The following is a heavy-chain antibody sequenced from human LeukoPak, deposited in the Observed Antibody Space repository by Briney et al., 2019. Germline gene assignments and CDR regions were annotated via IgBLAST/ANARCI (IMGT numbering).Heavy chain of an antibody. CDR3: AKAELGVDTFFDY. V-gene: IGHV3-23*01. J-gene: IGHJ4*02. D-gene: IGHD3-3*01. CDR2: LSGSGAGT. Sequence: PGGSLRLSCAASGFTFSDHALGWVRQAPGRGLEWVATLSGSGAGTYYSDSVQGRFTISRDNSKRTLFLQMNSLRAEDTAFYYCAKAELGVDTFFDYWGQGTLVTVSS. CDR1: GFTFSDHA.